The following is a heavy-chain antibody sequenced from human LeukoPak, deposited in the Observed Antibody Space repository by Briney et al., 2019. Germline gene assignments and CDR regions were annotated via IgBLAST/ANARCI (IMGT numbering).Heavy chain of an antibody. J-gene: IGHJ1*01. CDR2: IKQDGIEK. V-gene: IGHV3-7*01. Sequence: GGSLRLSCAASGFTFRNHWMTWIRQAPGKGLEWVANIKQDGIEKYYVDSVEGRFTVSRDNTKNSLFLQMHSLRVDDTAVYYCARGSSGYYCDHFQSWGQGSLVTVSS. CDR3: ARGSSGYYCDHFQS. CDR1: GFTFRNHW. D-gene: IGHD3-22*01.